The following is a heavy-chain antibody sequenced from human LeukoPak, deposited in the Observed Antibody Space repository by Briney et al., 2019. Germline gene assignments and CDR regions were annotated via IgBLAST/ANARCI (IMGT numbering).Heavy chain of an antibody. J-gene: IGHJ6*02. Sequence: GESLKISCKGSGYSFTVYGIAWVRQVPGKGLEWMGIIYPGDSDTRYSPSFQGQVTISADKSISTAYLQWSSLKASDTAMYYCARLSRSGRDAYYYYGMDVWGQGTTVTVSS. CDR1: GYSFTVYG. D-gene: IGHD1-26*01. V-gene: IGHV5-51*01. CDR2: IYPGDSDT. CDR3: ARLSRSGRDAYYYYGMDV.